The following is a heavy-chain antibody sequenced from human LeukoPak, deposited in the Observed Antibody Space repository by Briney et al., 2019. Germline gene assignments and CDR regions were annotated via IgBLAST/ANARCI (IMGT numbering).Heavy chain of an antibody. CDR3: ARVITASLKQWLARDV. J-gene: IGHJ6*04. CDR2: IYFSGRT. D-gene: IGHD6-19*01. CDR1: GGSLSSYY. V-gene: IGHV4-59*01. Sequence: SGTLSLTCTVSGGSLSSYYWSCIPQPPREGVEWIGYIYFSGRTHYTPSPRSRVTISVYTSKKQFSLNQCTVTAPRTAMCFSARVITASLKQWLARDVWGKGTTFTVSS.